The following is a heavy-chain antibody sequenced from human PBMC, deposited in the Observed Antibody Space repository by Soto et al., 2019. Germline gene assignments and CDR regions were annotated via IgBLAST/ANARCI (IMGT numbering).Heavy chain of an antibody. J-gene: IGHJ5*02. Sequence: SETLPLTCAVYPEFLSGSYWTLKSQPLETGLVWNGQSHHSGRTNYNPSPRSRVTIAVDTSKNQFSLKLSSVTAAGTAVYYGARERVRGVIYWFDPWGQCTLVTVS. CDR1: PEFLSGSY. CDR2: SHHSGRT. CDR3: ARERVRGVIYWFDP. D-gene: IGHD3-10*01. V-gene: IGHV4-34*01.